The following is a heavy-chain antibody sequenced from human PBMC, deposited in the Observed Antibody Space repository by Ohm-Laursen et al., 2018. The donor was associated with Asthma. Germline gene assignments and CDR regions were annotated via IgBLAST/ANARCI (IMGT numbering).Heavy chain of an antibody. Sequence: SQTLSLTCTVSGGSISSGNNYWSWIRQHPGKDLEWIGYIYYSGLTYSNPSLRSRVTFLVDTSKNQFSLQLTSVTAADTAVYYRARGSFYYESTGYYFFDHWGQGALVTVSS. D-gene: IGHD3-22*01. CDR1: GGSISSGNNY. V-gene: IGHV4-31*03. CDR3: ARGSFYYESTGYYFFDH. CDR2: IYYSGLT. J-gene: IGHJ4*02.